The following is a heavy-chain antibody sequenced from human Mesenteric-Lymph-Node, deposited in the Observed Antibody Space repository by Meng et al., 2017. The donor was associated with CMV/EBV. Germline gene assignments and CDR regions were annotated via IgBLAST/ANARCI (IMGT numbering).Heavy chain of an antibody. CDR2: ISGSGGST. CDR3: AKDWDDSSGYYHDY. V-gene: IGHV3-23*01. J-gene: IGHJ4*02. CDR1: GFTFSSYS. Sequence: GGSLRLSCAASGFTFSSYSMNWVRQAPGKGLEWVSAISGSGGSTYYADSVKGRFTISRDNSKNTLYLQMNSLRAEDTAVYYCAKDWDDSSGYYHDYWGQGTLVTVSS. D-gene: IGHD3-22*01.